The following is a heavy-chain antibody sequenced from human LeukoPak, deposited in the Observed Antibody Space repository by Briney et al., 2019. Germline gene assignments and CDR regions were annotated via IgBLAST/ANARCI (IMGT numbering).Heavy chain of an antibody. V-gene: IGHV1-3*01. D-gene: IGHD2/OR15-2a*01. CDR3: ARDPININSYGMDV. CDR2: INAGNGNR. Sequence: ASVKVSCKASGYTFTSHGMNWVRQAPGQRLEWMGWINAGNGNRQYSQKFQGRATITRDTSASTVYMELSSLRSEDTAVYYCARDPININSYGMDVWGQGTTVTVAS. J-gene: IGHJ6*02. CDR1: GYTFTSHG.